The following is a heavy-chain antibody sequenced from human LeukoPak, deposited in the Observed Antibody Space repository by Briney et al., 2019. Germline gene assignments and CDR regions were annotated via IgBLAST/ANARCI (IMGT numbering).Heavy chain of an antibody. D-gene: IGHD3-22*01. CDR2: IYYSGST. Sequence: SETLSLTCTVSGGSTSSSSYYWGWIRQPPGKGLEWIGSIYYSGSTSYNPSLKSRVTISVDTSKNQFSLKLSSVTAADTAVYYCARGITMIVVVIHDWYFDLWGRGTLVTVSS. CDR1: GGSTSSSSYY. J-gene: IGHJ2*01. CDR3: ARGITMIVVVIHDWYFDL. V-gene: IGHV4-39*01.